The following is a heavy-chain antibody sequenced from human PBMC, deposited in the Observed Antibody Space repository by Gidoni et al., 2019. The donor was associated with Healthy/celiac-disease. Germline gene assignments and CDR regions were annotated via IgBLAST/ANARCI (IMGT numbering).Heavy chain of an antibody. V-gene: IGHV3-23*04. CDR1: GFTFSSYA. CDR2: ISGSGGST. Sequence: EVQLVESGGGLVQPGGSLRLSCAASGFTFSSYAMSWVRQAPGKGLEWVSAISGSGGSTYYADSVKGRFTISRDNSKNTLYLQMNSLRAEDTAVYYCAGSQHTTYYYYYYMDVWGKGTTVTVSS. CDR3: AGSQHTTYYYYYYMDV. D-gene: IGHD3-10*01. J-gene: IGHJ6*03.